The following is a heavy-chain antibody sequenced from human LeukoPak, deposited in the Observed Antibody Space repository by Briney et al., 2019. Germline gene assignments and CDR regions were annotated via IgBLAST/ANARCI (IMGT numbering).Heavy chain of an antibody. D-gene: IGHD5-18*01. Sequence: GGSLRLSCAASGFTFSSYAMSWVRQAPGKGLEWVSSISGSGGTTYYADSVKGRFTISRDNSKNTLYLQMNSPRAEDTAVYYCARREYSHGYDYWGQGTLVTVSS. V-gene: IGHV3-23*01. CDR1: GFTFSSYA. J-gene: IGHJ4*02. CDR2: ISGSGGTT. CDR3: ARREYSHGYDY.